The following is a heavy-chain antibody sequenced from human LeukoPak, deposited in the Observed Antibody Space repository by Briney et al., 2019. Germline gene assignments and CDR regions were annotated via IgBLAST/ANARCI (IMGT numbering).Heavy chain of an antibody. CDR2: INHSGST. Sequence: PSETLSLTCAVYGGSFSGYYWSWIRQPPGKGLEWIGEINHSGSTNYNPSLKSRVTISVDTSKNQFSLKLSSVTAADTAVYYCARGEQEHWYFDLWGRGTLVTVSS. D-gene: IGHD1-1*01. J-gene: IGHJ2*01. CDR3: ARGEQEHWYFDL. V-gene: IGHV4-34*01. CDR1: GGSFSGYY.